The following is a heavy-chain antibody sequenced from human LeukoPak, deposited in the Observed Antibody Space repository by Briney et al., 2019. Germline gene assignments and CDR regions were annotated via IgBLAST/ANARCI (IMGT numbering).Heavy chain of an antibody. CDR2: ISITTRTI. CDR3: GRGGAWVGKLPAH. V-gene: IGHV3-11*01. Sequence: GGSLRLSCEASGFNVSDYYMSWIRQAPGKGLECVAYISITTRTIQYADSVKGRFTISRDNSKNSLYLQMNSLRAEDTAVYYCGRGGAWVGKLPAHWGQGTLVTVSS. D-gene: IGHD5-24*01. J-gene: IGHJ4*02. CDR1: GFNVSDYY.